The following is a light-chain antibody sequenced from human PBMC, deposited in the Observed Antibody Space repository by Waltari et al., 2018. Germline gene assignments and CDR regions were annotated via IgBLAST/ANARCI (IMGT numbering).Light chain of an antibody. CDR2: KTS. J-gene: IGLJ2*01. CDR3: QSADSSGRV. V-gene: IGLV3-25*03. Sequence: SYELTQPPSVSVSPGQAARITCRGDALPKQYAYWYQQKPGQAPMLVIYKTSERPSGIPVRFSGSSSGTTVTLTISGVQAEDEADYYCQSADSSGRVFGGGTKLTVL. CDR1: ALPKQY.